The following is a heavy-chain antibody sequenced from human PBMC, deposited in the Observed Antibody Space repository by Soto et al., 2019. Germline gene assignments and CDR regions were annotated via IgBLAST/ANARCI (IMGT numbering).Heavy chain of an antibody. CDR1: GFTVSSHY. V-gene: IGHV3-66*01. Sequence: PVGSLSLSRATSGFTVSSHYMSLGRQAPGKGLEWVSVIYSGGSTYYADSVKGRFTISRDNSKNTLYLQMNSLRAEDTAVYYCARDGGDYSFDYWGQGTLVTVSS. CDR3: ARDGGDYSFDY. D-gene: IGHD2-15*01. CDR2: IYSGGST. J-gene: IGHJ4*02.